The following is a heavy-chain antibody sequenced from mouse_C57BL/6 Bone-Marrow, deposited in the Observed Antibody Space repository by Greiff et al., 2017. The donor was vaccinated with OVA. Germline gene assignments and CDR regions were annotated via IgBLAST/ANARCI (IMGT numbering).Heavy chain of an antibody. Sequence: VQLKESGPGLVKPSQSLSLTCSVTGYSITSGYYWNWIRQFPGNKLEWMGYISYDGSNNYNPSLKNRISITRDTSKNQFFLKLNSVTTEDTATYYCARDYGSSYQYFDVWGTGTTVTVSS. D-gene: IGHD1-1*01. J-gene: IGHJ1*03. CDR3: ARDYGSSYQYFDV. CDR2: ISYDGSN. CDR1: GYSITSGYY. V-gene: IGHV3-6*01.